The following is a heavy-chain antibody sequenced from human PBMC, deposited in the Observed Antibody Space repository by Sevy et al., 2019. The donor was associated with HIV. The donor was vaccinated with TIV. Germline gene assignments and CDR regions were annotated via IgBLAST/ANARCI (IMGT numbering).Heavy chain of an antibody. CDR1: GFTFSSYA. V-gene: IGHV3-30*04. CDR2: ISYDGSIK. CDR3: ARERKFGERYYYGMDV. D-gene: IGHD3-10*01. J-gene: IGHJ6*02. Sequence: GGSLRLSCAASGFTFSSYAMHWVRQAPGKGLEWVAVISYDGSIKYYADSVKGRFTISRDNSKNTLYLQMNSLRAEDTAVYYCARERKFGERYYYGMDVWGQGTTVTVSS.